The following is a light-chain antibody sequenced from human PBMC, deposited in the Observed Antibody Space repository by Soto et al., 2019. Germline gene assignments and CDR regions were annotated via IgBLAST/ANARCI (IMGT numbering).Light chain of an antibody. CDR1: QNINIY. Sequence: DIQMTQSPSSLSASVGDRVTITCQASQNINIYLNWYQQSPGRAPKLLIDDASNLEKWIPSRFNNTGSWTHSTLNISSLHPEDIATYYCQPYDDLPFNFRPGKKVDIK. V-gene: IGKV1-33*01. J-gene: IGKJ3*01. CDR2: DAS. CDR3: QPYDDLPFN.